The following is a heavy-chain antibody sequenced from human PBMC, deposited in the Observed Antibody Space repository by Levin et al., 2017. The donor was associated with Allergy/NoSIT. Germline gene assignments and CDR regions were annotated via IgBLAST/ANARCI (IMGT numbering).Heavy chain of an antibody. Sequence: GGSLRLSCKGSGYSFTSYWIGWVRQMPGKGLEWMGIIYPGDSDTRYSPSFQGQVTISADKSISTAYLQWSSLKASDTAMYYCARSRGLYYYDSSGYYPIPAVEQGLFDIWGQGTMVTVSS. CDR3: ARSRGLYYYDSSGYYPIPAVEQGLFDI. CDR2: IYPGDSDT. D-gene: IGHD3-22*01. V-gene: IGHV5-51*01. J-gene: IGHJ3*02. CDR1: GYSFTSYW.